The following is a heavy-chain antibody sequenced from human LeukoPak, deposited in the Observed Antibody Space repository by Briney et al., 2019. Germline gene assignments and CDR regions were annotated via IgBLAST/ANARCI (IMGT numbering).Heavy chain of an antibody. Sequence: SQTLSLTCTVSGGSISSYYWSWIRQPPGKGLEWIGYIYYSGSTNYNPSLKSRVTISVDTSKNQFSLKLSSVTAADTAVYYCARHAAVEGSSGWSPLWWFDPWGQGTLVTVSS. D-gene: IGHD6-19*01. J-gene: IGHJ5*02. V-gene: IGHV4-59*08. CDR3: ARHAAVEGSSGWSPLWWFDP. CDR2: IYYSGST. CDR1: GGSISSYY.